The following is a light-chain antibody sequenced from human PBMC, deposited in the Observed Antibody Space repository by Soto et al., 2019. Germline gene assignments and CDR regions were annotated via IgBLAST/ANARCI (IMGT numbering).Light chain of an antibody. CDR1: QSVSNSY. Sequence: EIVLTQSPATLSLSPGERATLSCGASQSVSNSYLAWYQQKPGLAPRLLIYDASSRATGIPDRFSGSGSGTDFTLTISRLEPEDLAVYYCQQYGSSPPYTVGQGTKLEIK. J-gene: IGKJ2*01. V-gene: IGKV3D-20*01. CDR2: DAS. CDR3: QQYGSSPPYT.